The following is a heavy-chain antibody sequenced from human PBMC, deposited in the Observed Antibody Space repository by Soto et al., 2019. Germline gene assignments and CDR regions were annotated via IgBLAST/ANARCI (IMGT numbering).Heavy chain of an antibody. D-gene: IGHD3-10*01. CDR2: IYYSGST. CDR3: ARERGDYYGSGSYYKGPFDY. J-gene: IGHJ4*02. V-gene: IGHV4-31*03. CDR1: GGSISSGGYY. Sequence: PSETLSLTCTVSGGSISSGGYYWSWIRQHPGKGLEWIGYIYYSGSTYYNPSLKSRVTISVDTSKNQFSLNLSSVTAADTAVYYCARERGDYYGSGSYYKGPFDYWGQGTLVTVSS.